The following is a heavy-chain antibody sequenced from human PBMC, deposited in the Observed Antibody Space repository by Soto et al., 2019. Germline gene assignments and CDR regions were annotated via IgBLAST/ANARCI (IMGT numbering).Heavy chain of an antibody. J-gene: IGHJ4*02. Sequence: EVPLLESGGGLVQPGGSLRLSCAASGFTFSSYAMSWVRQAPGKRLEWVSAISGSGGSTYYADSVKGRFTISRDNSKNTLYRQMNSLRAEDTAVYYCAKPPPYGDYVAIGYFDYWGQGTLVTVSS. CDR1: GFTFSSYA. CDR2: ISGSGGST. V-gene: IGHV3-23*01. D-gene: IGHD4-17*01. CDR3: AKPPPYGDYVAIGYFDY.